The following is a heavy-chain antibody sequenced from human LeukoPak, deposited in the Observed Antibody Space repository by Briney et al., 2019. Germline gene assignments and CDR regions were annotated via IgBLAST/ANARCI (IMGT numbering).Heavy chain of an antibody. J-gene: IGHJ4*02. V-gene: IGHV1-69*13. CDR1: GGTFSSYA. CDR2: ISPIFGTA. D-gene: IGHD7-27*01. Sequence: SVKVSCKASGGTFSSYAISWVRQAPGQGLEWMGGISPIFGTANYAQKFQGRVTITADESTSTAYMELSSLRSEDTAVYYCARDNANWGFEHQGYFDYWGQGTLVTVSS. CDR3: ARDNANWGFEHQGYFDY.